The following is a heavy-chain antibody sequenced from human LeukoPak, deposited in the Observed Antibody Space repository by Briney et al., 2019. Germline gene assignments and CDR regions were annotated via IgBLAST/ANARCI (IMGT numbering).Heavy chain of an antibody. V-gene: IGHV3-21*01. J-gene: IGHJ4*02. D-gene: IGHD3-10*01. CDR1: GLTYSRYN. CDR3: ARDSVRVGYGSGSLPFY. Sequence: GGSLRLFCAASGLTYSRYNMNWVSQAPGKGLEWVSSISSSSSYIYYADSVEGRFTIYRDNAKNSLYLQMNSLRAEDTAVYYCARDSVRVGYGSGSLPFYWGQGTLVTVSS. CDR2: ISSSSSYI.